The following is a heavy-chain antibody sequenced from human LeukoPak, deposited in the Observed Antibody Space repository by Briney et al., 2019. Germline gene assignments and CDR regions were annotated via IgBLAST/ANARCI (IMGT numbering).Heavy chain of an antibody. D-gene: IGHD3-22*01. Sequence: GGSLRLSCAASGFTVSSNYMSWVRQAPGKGLEWVSVIYSGGSTYYADSVKGRFTISRHNSKNTLYLQMNSLRAEDTAVYYCARDYRPTYYYDSSGYYRDRYAFDIWGQGTMVTVSS. V-gene: IGHV3-53*01. CDR2: IYSGGST. CDR1: GFTVSSNY. CDR3: ARDYRPTYYYDSSGYYRDRYAFDI. J-gene: IGHJ3*02.